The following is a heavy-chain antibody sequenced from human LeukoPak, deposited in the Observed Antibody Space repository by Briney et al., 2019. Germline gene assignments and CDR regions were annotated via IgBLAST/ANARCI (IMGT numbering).Heavy chain of an antibody. CDR2: ISAYNGNT. V-gene: IGHV1-18*04. CDR3: ARGFPPRRQYDSSGYYSYYFDY. Sequence: ASVKVSCKASGYTFTSYYIHWVRQAPGQGLEWMGWISAYNGNTHSAQKLQGRVTMTTDTSTSTAYMELRSLRSDDTAVYYCARGFPPRRQYDSSGYYSYYFDYWGQGTLVTVSS. D-gene: IGHD3-22*01. CDR1: GYTFTSYY. J-gene: IGHJ4*02.